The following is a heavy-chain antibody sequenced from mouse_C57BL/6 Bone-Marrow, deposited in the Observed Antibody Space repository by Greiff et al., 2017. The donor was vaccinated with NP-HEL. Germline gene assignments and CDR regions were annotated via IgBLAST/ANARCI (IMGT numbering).Heavy chain of an antibody. J-gene: IGHJ3*01. CDR2: IDPSDSYT. CDR1: GYTFTSYW. Sequence: VQLQQPGAELVKPGASVKLSCKASGYTFTSYWMQWVKQRPGQGLEWIGEIDPSDSYTNYTQKFKGKATLTVDTSSSTAYMQLSSLTSEDSAVYYCARDPFAYWGQGTLVTVSA. CDR3: ARDPFAY. V-gene: IGHV1-50*01.